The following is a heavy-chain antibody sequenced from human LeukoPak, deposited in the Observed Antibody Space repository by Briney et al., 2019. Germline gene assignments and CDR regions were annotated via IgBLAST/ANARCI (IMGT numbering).Heavy chain of an antibody. D-gene: IGHD6-19*01. Sequence: SETLSLTCAVYGGSLSGYYWSWIRQPPGKGLEWIGEINHSGTTYYNPSLKSRVTISIDTSKKQFSLKLSSVTAADTAVYYCARAGYSSGWPFDYWGQGTLVTVSS. CDR3: ARAGYSSGWPFDY. V-gene: IGHV4-34*01. CDR2: INHSGTT. CDR1: GGSLSGYY. J-gene: IGHJ4*02.